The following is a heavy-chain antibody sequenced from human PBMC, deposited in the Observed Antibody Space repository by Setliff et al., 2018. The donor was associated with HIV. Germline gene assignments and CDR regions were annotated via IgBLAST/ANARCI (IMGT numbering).Heavy chain of an antibody. J-gene: IGHJ6*02. CDR3: ARAYCGGDCYSGSRGYYYYYGMDV. CDR2: INPNSGGT. V-gene: IGHV1-2*02. D-gene: IGHD2-21*02. Sequence: ASVKVSCKASGGTFSSYAISWVRQAPGQGLEWMGWINPNSGGTTYAQKFQGRVTMTRDTSISTAYMEVSRLRSDDTAVYYCARAYCGGDCYSGSRGYYYYYGMDVWGQGTTVTVSS. CDR1: GGTFSSYA.